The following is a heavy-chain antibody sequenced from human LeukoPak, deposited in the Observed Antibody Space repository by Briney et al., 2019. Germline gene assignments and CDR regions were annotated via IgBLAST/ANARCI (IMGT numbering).Heavy chain of an antibody. J-gene: IGHJ4*02. V-gene: IGHV1-46*01. CDR3: ARDKRSITMVRGVITPMGY. CDR2: INPSGGST. Sequence: ASVKVSCKASGYTFTSYYMHWVRQAPGQGLEWMGIINPSGGSTTYAQKFQGRVTMTRDTSTSTVYMELSSLRSDDTAVYYCARDKRSITMVRGVITPMGYWGQGTLVTVSS. D-gene: IGHD3-10*01. CDR1: GYTFTSYY.